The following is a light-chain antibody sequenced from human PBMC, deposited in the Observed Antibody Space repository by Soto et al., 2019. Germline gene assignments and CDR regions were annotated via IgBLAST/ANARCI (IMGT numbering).Light chain of an antibody. CDR1: SSDVGGYNY. CDR2: DVS. Sequence: QSALTQPRSVSGSPGQSVTISCTGTSSDVGGYNYVSWYQQRPGKAPKLMIYDVSKRPSGVPDRFSGSKSGNPASLTISGLQAEEEADYYCCSYAGSYTWVFGGGTKLTVL. J-gene: IGLJ3*02. V-gene: IGLV2-11*01. CDR3: CSYAGSYTWV.